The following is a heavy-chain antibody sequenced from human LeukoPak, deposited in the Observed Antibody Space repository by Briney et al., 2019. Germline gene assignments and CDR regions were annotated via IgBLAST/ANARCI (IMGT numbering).Heavy chain of an antibody. J-gene: IGHJ4*02. CDR3: TRHGVAVAGRGDY. V-gene: IGHV3-73*01. CDR2: IRNKANSYAT. D-gene: IGHD6-19*01. Sequence: PGGSLRLSCAASGFTFSGSAMHWVRQASGKGLEWVGRIRNKANSYATAYAASVKGRFPISRDDSKNTAYLQMNSLETEDTAVYYCTRHGVAVAGRGDYWGQGTLVTVSS. CDR1: GFTFSGSA.